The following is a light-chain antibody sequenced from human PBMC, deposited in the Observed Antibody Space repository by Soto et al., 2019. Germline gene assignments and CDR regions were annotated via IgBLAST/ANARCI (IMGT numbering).Light chain of an antibody. J-gene: IGKJ5*01. CDR1: PSVTNF. CDR2: GAF. Sequence: EIVLTQSPATLSLSPGGIATLSCRASPSVTNFLAWYQQKPGQAPRLLIYGAFNRATGIPARFSGSGSGTDFTLTISSLEPEDSAVYYCQQRNVWPPVTFGQGTRLEIK. V-gene: IGKV3-11*01. CDR3: QQRNVWPPVT.